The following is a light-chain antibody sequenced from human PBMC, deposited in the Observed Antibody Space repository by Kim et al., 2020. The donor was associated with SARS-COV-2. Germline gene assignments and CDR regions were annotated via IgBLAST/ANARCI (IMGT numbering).Light chain of an antibody. J-gene: IGLJ3*02. CDR2: DVT. Sequence: GQSLTISYPGTNSDIGGYNYVSWYQQHPGKAPNLMIFDVTGRPSGVSNRFSGSKSGNTASLTISGLQAEDESDYYCSSYTRSKTWVFGGGTQLTVL. CDR3: SSYTRSKTWV. CDR1: NSDIGGYNY. V-gene: IGLV2-14*03.